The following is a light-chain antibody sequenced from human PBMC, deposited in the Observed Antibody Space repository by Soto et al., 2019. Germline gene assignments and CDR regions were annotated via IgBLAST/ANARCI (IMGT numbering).Light chain of an antibody. CDR1: SSNIGAGYD. CDR3: QSYDSSLSGWV. V-gene: IGLV1-40*01. J-gene: IGLJ3*02. Sequence: QSVLTQPPSVSGAPGQRVTISCTESSSNIGAGYDVHWYQQLPGTAPKLLIYGNSNQPSGVPDRFSGSKSGTSASLAITGLQAEDEADYDCQSYDSSLSGWVFGGGTKLTVL. CDR2: GNS.